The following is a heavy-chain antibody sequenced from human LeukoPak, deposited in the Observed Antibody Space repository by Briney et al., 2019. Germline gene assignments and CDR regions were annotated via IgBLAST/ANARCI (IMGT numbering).Heavy chain of an antibody. J-gene: IGHJ4*02. CDR1: GGSISSSNYY. Sequence: PSETLSLTCSVSGGSISSSNYYWGWIRQPPGKGLEWIGSTYYTGDTYYNPSLMRRVTIVGDTSKNQFSLTVSSVTAADTAVYYCARHTLQASVGPSDYWGQGTLVTVSS. V-gene: IGHV4-39*07. CDR3: ARHTLQASVGPSDY. D-gene: IGHD1-1*01. CDR2: TYYTGDT.